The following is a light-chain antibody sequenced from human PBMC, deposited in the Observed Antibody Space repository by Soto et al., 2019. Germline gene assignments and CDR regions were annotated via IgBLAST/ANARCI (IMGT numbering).Light chain of an antibody. Sequence: EIVLTQSPATLSLSPGERATLSCRASQSVSSYLAWYQQKPGQAPRLLMYDASNRATGIPARFSGSGSGTAFTLTISSLEPEDFAVYYCQQRSNWPPEYTFGQGTKLEIK. V-gene: IGKV3-11*01. J-gene: IGKJ2*01. CDR3: QQRSNWPPEYT. CDR1: QSVSSY. CDR2: DAS.